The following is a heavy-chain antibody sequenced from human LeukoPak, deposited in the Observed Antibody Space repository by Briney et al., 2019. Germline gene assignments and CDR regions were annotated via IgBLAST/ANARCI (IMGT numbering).Heavy chain of an antibody. J-gene: IGHJ4*02. V-gene: IGHV1-69*13. CDR1: GGTFSSYA. Sequence: SVRVSCKASGGTFSSYAISWVRQAPGQGLEWMGGIIPIFGTANYAQKFQGRVTITADESTSTAYMELSSLRSEDTAVYYCAKLGIYYYDSSGYSNWGQGTLVTVSS. D-gene: IGHD3-22*01. CDR3: AKLGIYYYDSSGYSN. CDR2: IIPIFGTA.